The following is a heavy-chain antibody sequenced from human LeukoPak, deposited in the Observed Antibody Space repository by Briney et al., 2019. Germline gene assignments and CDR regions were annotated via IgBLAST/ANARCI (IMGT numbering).Heavy chain of an antibody. CDR3: ARDLPEFSGSYQPVFDY. CDR2: IKQDGSEK. CDR1: GFTFSSYW. D-gene: IGHD1-26*01. Sequence: PGGSLRRSCAASGFTFSSYWMSWVRQAPGKGLEWVANIKQDGSEKYYVDSVKGRFTIARDNAKNSLYLQMNSLRAEDTAVYYCARDLPEFSGSYQPVFDYWGQGTLVTVSS. J-gene: IGHJ4*02. V-gene: IGHV3-7*01.